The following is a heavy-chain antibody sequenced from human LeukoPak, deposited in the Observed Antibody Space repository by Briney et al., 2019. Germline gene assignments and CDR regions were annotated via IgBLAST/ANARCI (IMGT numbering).Heavy chain of an antibody. CDR2: VWYDGSNK. CDR3: ARDGVGFDY. CDR1: GFTFSSYG. J-gene: IGHJ4*02. D-gene: IGHD3-3*01. Sequence: PGRSLRLSCAASGFTFSSYGMHWVRQAPGKGLEWVAVVWYDGSNKYYADSVKGRFTISRDNSKNTLYLQMNSLRAEDTAVYYCARDGVGFDYWGQGTLATVSS. V-gene: IGHV3-33*01.